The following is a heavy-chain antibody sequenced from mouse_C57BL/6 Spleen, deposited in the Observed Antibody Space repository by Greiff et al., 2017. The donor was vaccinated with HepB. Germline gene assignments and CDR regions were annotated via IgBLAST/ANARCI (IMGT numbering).Heavy chain of an antibody. CDR2: IYPGDGDT. Sequence: VQLQQSGPELVKPGASVKISCKASGYAFSSSWMNWVKQRPGKGLEWIGRIYPGDGDTNYNGKFKGKATLTADKSSSTAYMQLSSLTSEDSAVYFCAIYSRGYFDYWGQGTTLTVSS. CDR3: AIYSRGYFDY. J-gene: IGHJ2*01. CDR1: GYAFSSSW. D-gene: IGHD2-1*01. V-gene: IGHV1-82*01.